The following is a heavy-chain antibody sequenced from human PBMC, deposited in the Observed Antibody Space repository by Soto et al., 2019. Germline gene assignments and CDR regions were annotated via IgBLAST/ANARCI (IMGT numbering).Heavy chain of an antibody. CDR1: GDSISSGSY. Sequence: RSLTCTVSGDSISSGSYWGWIRQPPGEGPEWIASIYHGGTTFYNPSLKSRISISVDTSKNQFSLRLTSVTAADTATYYCARVHVMVVAGSTFDYWGPGNLVTVFS. J-gene: IGHJ4*03. CDR3: ARVHVMVVAGSTFDY. CDR2: IYHGGTT. D-gene: IGHD6-19*01. V-gene: IGHV4-38-2*02.